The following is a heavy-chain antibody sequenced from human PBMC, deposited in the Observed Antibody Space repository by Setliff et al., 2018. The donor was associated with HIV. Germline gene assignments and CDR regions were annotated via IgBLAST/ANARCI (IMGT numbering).Heavy chain of an antibody. J-gene: IGHJ6*03. CDR1: GFTISNDW. CDR3: ARNLIRSSYFVVPYM. V-gene: IGHV3-7*03. D-gene: IGHD3-9*01. CDR2: VKKDESEK. Sequence: SLRLSCAASGFTISNDWMTWVRQAPGKGLEWVANVKKDESEKYYVASVKGRFTISRDNAKNSLYLQMNNLRAEDTALYYCARNLIRSSYFVVPYM.